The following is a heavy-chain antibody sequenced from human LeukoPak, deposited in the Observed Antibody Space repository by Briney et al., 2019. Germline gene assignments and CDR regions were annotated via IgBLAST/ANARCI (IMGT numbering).Heavy chain of an antibody. CDR3: ARAALAAPDY. V-gene: IGHV3-21*01. CDR2: ISGSSTYI. D-gene: IGHD6-19*01. CDR1: GFTFSSHR. J-gene: IGHJ4*02. Sequence: PGGSLRLSCAAPGFTFSSHRMNWVRQAPGKGLEWVSSISGSSTYIYYADSVKGRFTISRDNAKNSLYLQMNSLRADDTAVYYCARAALAAPDYWGQGTLVTVSS.